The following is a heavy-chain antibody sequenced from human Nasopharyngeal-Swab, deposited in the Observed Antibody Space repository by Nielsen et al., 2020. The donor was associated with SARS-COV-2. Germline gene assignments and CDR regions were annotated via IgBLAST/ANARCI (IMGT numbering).Heavy chain of an antibody. J-gene: IGHJ4*02. D-gene: IGHD6-19*01. Sequence: SETLSPTCTVSGCSISSYYWSWIRQPPGKGQEWIGYIYYSGSTNYNPSLKSRVTISVDTSKNQFSLKLSSVTAADTAVYYCARGYSSGWYFDWGQGTLVTVSS. CDR2: IYYSGST. CDR3: ARGYSSGWYFD. CDR1: GCSISSYY. V-gene: IGHV4-59*08.